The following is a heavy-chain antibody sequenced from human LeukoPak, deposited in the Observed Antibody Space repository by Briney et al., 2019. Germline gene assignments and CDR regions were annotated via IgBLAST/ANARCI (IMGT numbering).Heavy chain of an antibody. D-gene: IGHD4-17*01. J-gene: IGHJ1*01. CDR3: ARVESGYGDYLHTALAEYFQH. CDR2: IYYSGST. CDR1: GGSISSYY. V-gene: IGHV4-59*01. Sequence: SETLSLTCTVSGGSISSYYWSWIRQPPGKGLEWIGHIYYSGSTNYNPSHKSRVTISVDTSKNNFSLKLSSVTAAHTAVYYCARVESGYGDYLHTALAEYFQHWGQGTLVTVSS.